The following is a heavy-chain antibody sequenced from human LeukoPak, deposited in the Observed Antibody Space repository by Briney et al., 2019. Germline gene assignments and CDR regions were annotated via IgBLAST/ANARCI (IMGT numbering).Heavy chain of an antibody. D-gene: IGHD6-19*01. CDR2: ISSSSTYI. J-gene: IGHJ3*01. CDR3: ARASYSSGCPTKT. Sequence: PGGSLRLSCAASGFTFSSYSMNWVRQAPGKGLEWVSSISSSSTYIYYADSVKGRFTISRDNAKNSLYLQMNSLRAEDTATYYCARASYSSGCPTKTRGQGTMVTVSS. V-gene: IGHV3-21*01. CDR1: GFTFSSYS.